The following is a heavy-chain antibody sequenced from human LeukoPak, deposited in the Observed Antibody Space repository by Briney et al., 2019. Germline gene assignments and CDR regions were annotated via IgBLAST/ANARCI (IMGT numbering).Heavy chain of an antibody. CDR2: YTSSGSSI. J-gene: IGHJ6*03. CDR3: ARLHAYYDYMDV. D-gene: IGHD2-8*01. Sequence: SLRPSSAASAFTFRSNEMNWVRQAPSKGLEWVAYYTSSGSSIYYTDSVKGRFTISRNNAKNSLYLQMNSLRAEDTAVYYCARLHAYYDYMDVWGKGTTVTVSS. V-gene: IGHV3-48*03. CDR1: AFTFRSNE.